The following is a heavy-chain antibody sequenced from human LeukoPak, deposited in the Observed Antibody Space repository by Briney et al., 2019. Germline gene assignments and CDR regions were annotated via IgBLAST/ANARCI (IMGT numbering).Heavy chain of an antibody. J-gene: IGHJ4*02. D-gene: IGHD2-21*02. CDR1: GFTFSSYW. Sequence: GGSLRLSCAASGFTFSSYWMSWVRQAPGKGLEWVANIKQDGSEKYYVDSVKGRFTISRDNSKNTLYLQMNSLRAEDTAVYYCARDLAYCGGDCYSGIDYWGQGTLVTVSS. V-gene: IGHV3-7*01. CDR3: ARDLAYCGGDCYSGIDY. CDR2: IKQDGSEK.